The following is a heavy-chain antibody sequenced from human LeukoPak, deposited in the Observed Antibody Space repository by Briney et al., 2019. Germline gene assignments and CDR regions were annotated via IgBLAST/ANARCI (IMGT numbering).Heavy chain of an antibody. CDR3: AKGASRPSPMVVVVNSVFDV. D-gene: IGHD3-22*01. CDR2: ISGNGGSI. Sequence: PGGSLRLSCAASGFTFHYYAMTWARQAPGQGLEWISIISGNGGSIYYAESVQGRFTISRDNSKNTMYLQFNGLRVDDTAIYYCAKGASRPSPMVVVVNSVFDVWGQGTVVTVSS. V-gene: IGHV3-23*01. J-gene: IGHJ3*01. CDR1: GFTFHYYA.